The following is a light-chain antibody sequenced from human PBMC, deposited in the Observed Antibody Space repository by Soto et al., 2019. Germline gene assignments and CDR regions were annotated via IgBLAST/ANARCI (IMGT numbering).Light chain of an antibody. CDR2: DAS. Sequence: EIVLTQSPATLSMSPGERATLSCRASQSVSRYLAWYQQKPGQAPRLLIYDASNRATGVPPRFNGSGSGTDFTLTITSLEPEDFAVYYCQQRSRTFGGGTRVEIK. CDR3: QQRSRT. V-gene: IGKV3-11*01. J-gene: IGKJ4*01. CDR1: QSVSRY.